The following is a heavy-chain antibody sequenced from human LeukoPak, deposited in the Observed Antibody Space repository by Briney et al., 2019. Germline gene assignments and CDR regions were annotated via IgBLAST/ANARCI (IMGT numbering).Heavy chain of an antibody. V-gene: IGHV4-59*08. Sequence: LETLSLTCTVSGGSLSGPYWSWIRQPPGKGLEWIGYIYYSGRTNYNTPLKSRVTISVHKSKKKFSLKLSSVAAAATAEYYFTRHFAFFYYYMDVWGKGTTVTVSS. CDR1: GGSLSGPY. CDR3: TRHFAFFYYYMDV. CDR2: IYYSGRT. J-gene: IGHJ6*03.